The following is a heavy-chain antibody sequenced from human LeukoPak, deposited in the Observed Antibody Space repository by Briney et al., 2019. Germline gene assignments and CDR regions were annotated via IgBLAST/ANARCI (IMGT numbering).Heavy chain of an antibody. V-gene: IGHV3-30*02. D-gene: IGHD3-22*01. J-gene: IGHJ4*02. Sequence: DSVKGRFTISRDNSKNTLYLQMNNLRAEDTAVYYCAKHPYDSSGYYIDYWGQGTLVTVSS. CDR3: AKHPYDSSGYYIDY.